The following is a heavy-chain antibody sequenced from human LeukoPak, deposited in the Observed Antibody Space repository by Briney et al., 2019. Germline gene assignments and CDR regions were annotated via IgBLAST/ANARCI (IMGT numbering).Heavy chain of an antibody. V-gene: IGHV1-46*01. CDR1: GYTFTSYY. CDR3: ARHIVGAQGVVYAFDI. CDR2: INPSGGST. Sequence: ASVKVSCKASGYTFTSYYMHWVRQAPGQGLEWMGIINPSGGSTSYAQKFQGRVTMTRDMSTSTVYMELSSLRSDDTAVYYCARHIVGAQGVVYAFDIWGQGTMVTVSS. D-gene: IGHD2-15*01. J-gene: IGHJ3*02.